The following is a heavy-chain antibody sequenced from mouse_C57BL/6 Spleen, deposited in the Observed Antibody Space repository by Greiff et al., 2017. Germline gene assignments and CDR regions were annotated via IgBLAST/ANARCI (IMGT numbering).Heavy chain of an antibody. Sequence: VQLQQSGAELVKPGASVKLSCKASGYTFTSYWMHWVKQRPGRGLEWIGRIDPNSGGTKYNEKFKSKATLTVDKPSSTAYMQLSSLTSEDSAVYYCARRGFITTVDWYFDVWGTGTTVTVSS. V-gene: IGHV1-72*01. J-gene: IGHJ1*03. CDR1: GYTFTSYW. CDR2: IDPNSGGT. D-gene: IGHD1-1*01. CDR3: ARRGFITTVDWYFDV.